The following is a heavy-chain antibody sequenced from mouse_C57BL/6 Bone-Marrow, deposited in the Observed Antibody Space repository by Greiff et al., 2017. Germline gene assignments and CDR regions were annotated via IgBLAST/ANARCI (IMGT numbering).Heavy chain of an antibody. CDR3: ARSNTTVVAPDAMDY. J-gene: IGHJ4*01. D-gene: IGHD1-1*01. CDR2: ISYSGST. V-gene: IGHV3-8*01. Sequence: EVQLQQSGPGLAKPSQTLSLTCSVTGYSITSDYWNWIRKFPGNKLEYMGYISYSGSTYYNPSLKSRISITRDTSTNQYYLQLNSVTTEDTATYYCARSNTTVVAPDAMDYWGQGTSVTVSS. CDR1: GYSITSDY.